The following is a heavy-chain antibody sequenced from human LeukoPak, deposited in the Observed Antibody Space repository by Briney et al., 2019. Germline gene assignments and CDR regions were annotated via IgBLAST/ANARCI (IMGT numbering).Heavy chain of an antibody. CDR2: INHSGST. CDR3: ARARPGLRGVTNLRKYYFDY. Sequence: SETLSLTCAVHGGSFSGYYWSWIRQPPGKGLEWIGEINHSGSTNYSPSLKSRVTISVDTSKNQFSLKLSSVTAADTAVYYCARARPGLRGVTNLRKYYFDYWGQGTLVTVSS. V-gene: IGHV4-34*01. D-gene: IGHD3-10*01. CDR1: GGSFSGYY. J-gene: IGHJ4*02.